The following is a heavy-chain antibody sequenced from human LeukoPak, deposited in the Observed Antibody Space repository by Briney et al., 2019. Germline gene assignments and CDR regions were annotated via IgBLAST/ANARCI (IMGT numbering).Heavy chain of an antibody. D-gene: IGHD6-19*01. CDR1: GFTFSSYG. CDR2: IWYDGSNK. J-gene: IGHJ4*02. V-gene: IGHV3-33*01. CDR3: ARDQGPGGWPPYFDY. Sequence: GGSLRLSCAASGFTFSSYGMHWVRQAPGKGLEWVAVIWYDGSNKYYADSVKGRFTISRDNSKNTLYLQMNSLRAEDTAVYYCARDQGPGGWPPYFDYWGQGTLVTVSS.